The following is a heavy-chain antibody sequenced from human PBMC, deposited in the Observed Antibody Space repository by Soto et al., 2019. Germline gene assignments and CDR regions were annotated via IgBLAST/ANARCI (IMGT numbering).Heavy chain of an antibody. CDR2: IYHSGST. CDR1: GGSISSGGYS. D-gene: IGHD3-9*01. V-gene: IGHV4-30-2*01. CDR3: ARGSRYLDWLKRYYYYGMDV. Sequence: PSETLSLTCAVSGGSISSGGYSWSWIRQPPGKGLEWIGYIYHSGSTYYNPSLKSRVTISVDRSKNQFSLKLSSVTAADTAVYYCARGSRYLDWLKRYYYYGMDVWGQGTTVTVSS. J-gene: IGHJ6*02.